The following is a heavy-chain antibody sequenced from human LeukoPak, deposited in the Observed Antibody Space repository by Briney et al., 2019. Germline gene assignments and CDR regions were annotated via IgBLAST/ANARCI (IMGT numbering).Heavy chain of an antibody. CDR2: MNPNSGNT. D-gene: IGHD3-22*01. Sequence: ASVKVSCKASGYTFTGYYMHWVRQATGQGLECMGRMNPNSGNTGYAQKFQGRVTITRNTSISTAYMELSSLRSEDTAVYYCARGGYYDRSGYHAPVDYWGQGTLVTVSS. CDR3: ARGGYYDRSGYHAPVDY. J-gene: IGHJ4*02. V-gene: IGHV1-8*03. CDR1: GYTFTGYY.